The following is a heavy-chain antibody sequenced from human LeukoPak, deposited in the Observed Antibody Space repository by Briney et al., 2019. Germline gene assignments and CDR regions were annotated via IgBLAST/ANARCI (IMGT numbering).Heavy chain of an antibody. Sequence: SVKVSCKASGGTFSSYAISWVRQAPGQGLEWMGGIIPIFGTANYAQKFQGRVTITADKSTSTAYMELSSLRSEDTAVYYCARDLGYSSSWYVSDYWGQGTLVTVSS. CDR3: ARDLGYSSSWYVSDY. D-gene: IGHD6-13*01. CDR2: IIPIFGTA. CDR1: GGTFSSYA. J-gene: IGHJ4*02. V-gene: IGHV1-69*06.